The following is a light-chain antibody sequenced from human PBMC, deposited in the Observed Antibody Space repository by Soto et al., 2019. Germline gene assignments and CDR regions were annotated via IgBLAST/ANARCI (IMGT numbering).Light chain of an antibody. J-gene: IGKJ2*01. CDR1: HHVNKY. Sequence: DIQMTQSPCSLSASVGDRVSITCQASHHVNKYLTWYQQKPGKAPNLLIYDVSKLKTGVASRFSGSGSGTQFTLTITNLQPEDFATYYCQHHDVAPYTFGQGTRLDIK. CDR2: DVS. V-gene: IGKV1-33*01. CDR3: QHHDVAPYT.